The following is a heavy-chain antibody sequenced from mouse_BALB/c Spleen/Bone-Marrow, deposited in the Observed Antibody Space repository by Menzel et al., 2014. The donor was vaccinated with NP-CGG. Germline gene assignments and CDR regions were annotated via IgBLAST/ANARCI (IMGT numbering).Heavy chain of an antibody. CDR3: ARDY. CDR1: GYTFTDTW. Sequence: VQLQQSGAELAKPGASVKMSCKASGYTFTDTWIHWIKQRPGQGLEWIGYTNPSTGYAEYNQNFKDKATLTVDKSSSTAYMQLSSLTSEDSAVYYCARDYWGQGTTLTVSS. CDR2: TNPSTGYA. J-gene: IGHJ2*01. V-gene: IGHV1-7*01.